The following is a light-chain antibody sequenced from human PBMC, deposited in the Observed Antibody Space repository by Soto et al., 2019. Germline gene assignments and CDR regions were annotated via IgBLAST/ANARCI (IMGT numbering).Light chain of an antibody. V-gene: IGKV3-20*01. CDR1: QTISSSY. J-gene: IGKJ1*01. CDR3: QHYGT. Sequence: EVVLTQSPGTLSLSPGERATLSCRASQTISSSYLAWYQQRPGQAPRLLIYGASSRATGIPDRFSGSGSGTDFTLTISRLEPEDFAVYYCQHYGTFGQATKVEIK. CDR2: GAS.